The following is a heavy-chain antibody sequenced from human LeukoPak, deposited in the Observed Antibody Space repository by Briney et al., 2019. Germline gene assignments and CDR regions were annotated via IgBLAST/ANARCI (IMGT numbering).Heavy chain of an antibody. CDR1: GDXISSYY. J-gene: IGHJ4*02. CDR2: IYYSGST. V-gene: IGHV4-59*08. Sequence: PSETLSLTCTVSGDXISSYYWSWIRQPPGKGLEWIGYIYYSGSTNYNPSLKSRVTISVDTSKNQFSLMLSSVTAADTAVYYCARLRDLYSFFDYWGQGTLVTVSS. D-gene: IGHD5-18*01. CDR3: ARLRDLYSFFDY.